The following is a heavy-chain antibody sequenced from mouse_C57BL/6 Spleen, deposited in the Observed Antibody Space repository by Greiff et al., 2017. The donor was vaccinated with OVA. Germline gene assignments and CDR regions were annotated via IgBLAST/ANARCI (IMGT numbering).Heavy chain of an antibody. D-gene: IGHD2-3*01. V-gene: IGHV1-54*01. CDR1: GYAFTNYL. Sequence: QVQLQQSGAELVRPGTSVKVSCKASGYAFTNYLIEWVKQRPGQGLEWIGVINPGSGGTNYNEKFKGKATLTADKSSSTAYMQLSSLTSEDSAVYFCARSLYDGYSSFAYWGQGTLVTVSA. CDR2: INPGSGGT. J-gene: IGHJ3*01. CDR3: ARSLYDGYSSFAY.